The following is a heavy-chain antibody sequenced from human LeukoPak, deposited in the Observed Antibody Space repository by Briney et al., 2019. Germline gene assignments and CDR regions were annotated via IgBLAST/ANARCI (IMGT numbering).Heavy chain of an antibody. Sequence: SETLSLTCTVSGGSISSGDYYWSWIRQPPGKGLEWIGYIYYSGSTYYNPSLKSRVTISVDTSKNQFSLKLSSVTAADTAVYHCAREKVTTYAFDIWGQGTMVTVSS. CDR3: AREKVTTYAFDI. CDR2: IYYSGST. J-gene: IGHJ3*02. CDR1: GGSISSGDYY. V-gene: IGHV4-30-4*01. D-gene: IGHD4-17*01.